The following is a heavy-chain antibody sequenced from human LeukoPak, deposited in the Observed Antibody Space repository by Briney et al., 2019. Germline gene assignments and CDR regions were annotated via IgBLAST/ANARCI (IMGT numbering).Heavy chain of an antibody. D-gene: IGHD2-21*01. Sequence: ASVEVSCKASGYTFTGYYMHWLRQAPGQGLEWMGWINPNSGGTKYAQKFQGRVTMTRDTSISKAYMELSRLRSDDTAVYYCARGVRNFDLWGRGTLVTVSS. V-gene: IGHV1-2*02. J-gene: IGHJ2*01. CDR2: INPNSGGT. CDR3: ARGVRNFDL. CDR1: GYTFTGYY.